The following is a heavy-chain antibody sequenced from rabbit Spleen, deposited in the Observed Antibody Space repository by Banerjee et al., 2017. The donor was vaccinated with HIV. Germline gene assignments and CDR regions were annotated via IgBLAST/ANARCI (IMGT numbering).Heavy chain of an antibody. J-gene: IGHJ6*01. Sequence: QSLEESGGDLVKPGASLTLTCIASGVSFSGNSYMCWVRQAPGKGLEWIACINAVTGKAVYATWAKGRFTFSKTSSTTVTLQMTSLTAADTATYFCARDTSSSFSSYGMDLWGPGTLVTVS. CDR3: ARDTSSSFSSYGMDL. D-gene: IGHD1-1*01. CDR2: INAVTGKA. CDR1: GVSFSGNSY. V-gene: IGHV1S40*01.